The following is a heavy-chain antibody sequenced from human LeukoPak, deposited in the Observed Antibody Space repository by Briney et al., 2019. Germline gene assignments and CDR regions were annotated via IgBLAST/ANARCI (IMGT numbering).Heavy chain of an antibody. D-gene: IGHD2-15*01. CDR3: ARDLLKVVVAATTFDP. CDR2: FSAHNGNT. Sequence: ASVKVSCKASGYTFTSYGISWVRQAPGQGLELMGWFSAHNGNTNYAQKLQGRVTMTTDTSTSTAYMELRSLRSDDTAVYYCARDLLKVVVAATTFDPWGQGTLVTVSS. CDR1: GYTFTSYG. J-gene: IGHJ5*02. V-gene: IGHV1-18*04.